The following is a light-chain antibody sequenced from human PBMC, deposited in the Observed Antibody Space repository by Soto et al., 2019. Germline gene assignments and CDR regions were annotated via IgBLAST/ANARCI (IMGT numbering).Light chain of an antibody. CDR2: AAS. CDR1: QGISSY. Sequence: DIQMTQSPPTLSASVGDRVTITCRASQGISSYLAWYQQKPGKAPKLLIYAASTLQSGVPSRFSGSGSGTDFTLTINTLHPEDFATYYCLQVYSFPRTFGQGTKVDI. J-gene: IGKJ1*01. V-gene: IGKV1-9*01. CDR3: LQVYSFPRT.